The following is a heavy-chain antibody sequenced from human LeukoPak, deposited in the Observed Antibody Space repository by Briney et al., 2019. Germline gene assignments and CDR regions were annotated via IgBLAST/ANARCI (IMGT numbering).Heavy chain of an antibody. CDR2: MYISGST. V-gene: IGHV4-59*10. Sequence: SETLSLTCAVYGGSFSGYYWSWIRQPPGKGLEWIGRMYISGSTNYNPSLESRVTISVDTSKNQFSLKLSSVTAADTAVYYCARDAKDLWSGHFELWGQGTLVTVS. CDR1: GGSFSGYY. J-gene: IGHJ4*02. CDR3: ARDAKDLWSGHFEL. D-gene: IGHD3-3*01.